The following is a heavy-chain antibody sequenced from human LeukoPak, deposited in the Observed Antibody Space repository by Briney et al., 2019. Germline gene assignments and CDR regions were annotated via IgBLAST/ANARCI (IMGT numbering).Heavy chain of an antibody. D-gene: IGHD3-22*01. Sequence: GGSLRLSCAASGFTFSSYSMNWVRQAPGKGLEWVSSISSSSSYIYYADSVKGRFTIYRDNAKNSLYLQMNSLRDEDTAVYYCARDFAYYDSSGYYYNYYYYGMDVWGQGTTVTVSS. CDR2: ISSSSSYI. CDR1: GFTFSSYS. CDR3: ARDFAYYDSSGYYYNYYYYGMDV. J-gene: IGHJ6*02. V-gene: IGHV3-21*01.